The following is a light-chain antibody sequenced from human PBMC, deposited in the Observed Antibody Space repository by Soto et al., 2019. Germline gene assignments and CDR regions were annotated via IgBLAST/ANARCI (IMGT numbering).Light chain of an antibody. CDR3: QQYNNWPPTWT. Sequence: EIVMTQSPATLSVCPGERATLSCRASQSVSSNLAWYQQKPGQAPRLLIYGASTRATGIPARFSDSGSGTEFTLTISSLQSEDFVVYFCQQYNNWPPTWTFGQGTKVDIK. J-gene: IGKJ1*01. CDR2: GAS. CDR1: QSVSSN. V-gene: IGKV3-15*01.